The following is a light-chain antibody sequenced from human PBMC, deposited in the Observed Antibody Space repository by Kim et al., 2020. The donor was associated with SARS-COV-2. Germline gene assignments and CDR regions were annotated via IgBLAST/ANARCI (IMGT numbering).Light chain of an antibody. V-gene: IGKV3-20*01. CDR2: GAS. J-gene: IGKJ2*01. Sequence: EIVLTQSPGTLSLSPGERATLSCRASQSVSSTYLAWYQQKPGQAPRLLIYGASSRATGIPDRFSGSGSGTDFTLTISRLEPEDFAVYYFQHYGSSPPYTFGQGTKLGI. CDR3: QHYGSSPPYT. CDR1: QSVSSTY.